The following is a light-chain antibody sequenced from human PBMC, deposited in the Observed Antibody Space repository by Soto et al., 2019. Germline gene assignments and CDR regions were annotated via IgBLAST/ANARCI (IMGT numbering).Light chain of an antibody. CDR2: AAS. V-gene: IGKV1-39*01. CDR1: QSISSY. J-gene: IGKJ2*01. CDR3: QQSYSTPPT. Sequence: DIQMTQSPSSLSASVGDRVTITCRASQSISSYLNWYQQKPGKAPKLLIYAASSLQSGVPSRFSGSGSGTDFTLTISSLQPEDFATYYCQQSYSTPPTFGQVNKLEIK.